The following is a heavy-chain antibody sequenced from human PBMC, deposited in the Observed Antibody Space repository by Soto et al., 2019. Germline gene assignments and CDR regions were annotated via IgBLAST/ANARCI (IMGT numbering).Heavy chain of an antibody. CDR1: GYTFTSYD. CDR2: MNPDGGNT. J-gene: IGHJ6*02. Sequence: ASVKVSCKASGYTFTSYDVNWLRQAPGQGLEWMGWMNPDGGNTGYAQKFQGRVTMTRDSSMSTAYMELSSLTSEDTAVYYCARISGRPSNYYHIDVWGQGTTVTVS. D-gene: IGHD1-26*01. CDR3: ARISGRPSNYYHIDV. V-gene: IGHV1-8*01.